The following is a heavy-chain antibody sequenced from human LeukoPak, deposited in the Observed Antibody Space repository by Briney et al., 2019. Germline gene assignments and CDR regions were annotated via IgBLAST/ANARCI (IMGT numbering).Heavy chain of an antibody. CDR3: AKDRGKYNDYGDYFDY. Sequence: GGSLRLSCAASGFTVSSYSMNWVRQAPGKGLEWVSSISSSSSYIYYADSVKGRFTISRDNAKNSLYLQMNSLRAEDTAVYYCAKDRGKYNDYGDYFDYWGQGTLVTVSS. V-gene: IGHV3-21*01. CDR1: GFTVSSYS. D-gene: IGHD4-17*01. J-gene: IGHJ4*02. CDR2: ISSSSSYI.